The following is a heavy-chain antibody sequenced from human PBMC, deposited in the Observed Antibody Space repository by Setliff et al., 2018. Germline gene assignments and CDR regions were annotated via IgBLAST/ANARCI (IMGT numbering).Heavy chain of an antibody. V-gene: IGHV3-15*07. CDR2: SKSKTAGGAI. Sequence: GGSLRLSCAASGFTFSYAWMHWVRQAPGKGLEWVGRSKSKTAGGAIDYAAPVKGRFTISRDDSKNTLYLQMSSLKTEDTAMYYCTTDRAACSGWYGGGIDYWGQGTLVTVSS. CDR3: TTDRAACSGWYGGGIDY. D-gene: IGHD6-19*01. J-gene: IGHJ4*02. CDR1: GFTFSYAW.